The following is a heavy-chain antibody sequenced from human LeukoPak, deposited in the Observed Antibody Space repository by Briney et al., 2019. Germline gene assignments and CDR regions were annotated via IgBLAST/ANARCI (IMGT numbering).Heavy chain of an antibody. Sequence: PSETLSLTCAVYGGSFSGYYWSWIRQPPGKGLEWIGEINHSGSTNYNPSLKSRVTISVDTSKNQFSLKLSSVTAADTAVYYCARSLIAVAIDYWAGEPWSPSPQ. D-gene: IGHD6-19*01. CDR2: INHSGST. CDR1: GGSFSGYY. V-gene: IGHV4-34*01. CDR3: ARSLIAVAIDY. J-gene: IGHJ4*02.